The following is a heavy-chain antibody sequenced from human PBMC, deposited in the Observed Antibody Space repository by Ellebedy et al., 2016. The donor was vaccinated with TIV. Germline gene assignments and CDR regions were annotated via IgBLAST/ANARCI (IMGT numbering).Heavy chain of an antibody. V-gene: IGHV3-64D*06. CDR2: ISGTGGST. D-gene: IGHD5-24*01. Sequence: GESLKISCSASGFTFSSYAMHWVRQVPGKGLESVSPISGTGGSTYYADSVKGRFTISRDNSKNTLYLQMSSLRAEDTAVYYCVKDRRKVEMATNMGAFDIWGQGTMVTVSS. CDR1: GFTFSSYA. J-gene: IGHJ3*02. CDR3: VKDRRKVEMATNMGAFDI.